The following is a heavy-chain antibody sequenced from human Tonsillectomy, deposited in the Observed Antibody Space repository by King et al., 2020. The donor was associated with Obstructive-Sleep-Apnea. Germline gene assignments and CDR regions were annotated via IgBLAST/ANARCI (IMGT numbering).Heavy chain of an antibody. J-gene: IGHJ3*02. CDR3: ARGSYCSSTSCPNAFDI. Sequence: QLVQSGAEVKKPGASVQVSCKASGYTFTSYDINWVRQATGQGLEWMGWMNPNSGNTGYAQKFQGRVTMTRNTSISTAYMELSSLRSEDTAVYYCARGSYCSSTSCPNAFDIWGQGTMVTVSS. CDR1: GYTFTSYD. V-gene: IGHV1-8*01. D-gene: IGHD2-2*01. CDR2: MNPNSGNT.